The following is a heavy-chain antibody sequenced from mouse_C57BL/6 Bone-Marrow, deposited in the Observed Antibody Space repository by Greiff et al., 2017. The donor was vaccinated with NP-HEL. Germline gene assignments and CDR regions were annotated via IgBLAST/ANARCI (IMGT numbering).Heavy chain of an antibody. J-gene: IGHJ3*01. D-gene: IGHD2-4*01. CDR3: TRDDYAAWCAY. V-gene: IGHV6-6*01. CDR2: IRNKANNHAT. CDR1: GFTFSDAW. Sequence: EVKLVESGGGLVQPGGSMKLSCAASGFTFSDAWMDWVRQSPEKGLEWVAEIRNKANNHATYYAESVKGRFTISRDDSKSSVYLQMNGLRAEYTGINYCTRDDYAAWCAYWGKGTLVTVSA.